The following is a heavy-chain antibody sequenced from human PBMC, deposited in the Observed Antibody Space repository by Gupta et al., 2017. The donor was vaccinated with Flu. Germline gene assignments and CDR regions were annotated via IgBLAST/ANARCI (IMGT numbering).Heavy chain of an antibody. CDR2: IWADGSNE. V-gene: IGHV3-33*01. CDR1: GCNFHTYG. J-gene: IGHJ6*02. Sequence: QVQLVESGGGVVQPGRSLRLSCAATGCNFHTYGMHWVLQAPGKGLEWVAVIWADGSNEYYADSVKGRFTISRDSSKKTLYLQMNSLRVEDTAVYYCARDSRYNWNDYYYYGMDVWGQGTTVTVSS. CDR3: ARDSRYNWNDYYYYGMDV. D-gene: IGHD1-1*01.